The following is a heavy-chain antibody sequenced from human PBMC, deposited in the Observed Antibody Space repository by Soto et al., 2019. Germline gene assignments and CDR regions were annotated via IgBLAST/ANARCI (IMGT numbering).Heavy chain of an antibody. V-gene: IGHV1-58*01. CDR2: IVVGSGNT. J-gene: IGHJ6*02. CDR1: GFTFTSSA. Sequence: ASVKVSCKASGFTFTSSAVQWVRQARGQRLEWIGWIVVGSGNTNYAQKFQERVTITRDMXTSTAYMELSSLRSEDTAVYYCAADRVTENRKAYYYYGMDVWGQGTTVTVSS. D-gene: IGHD5-18*01. CDR3: AADRVTENRKAYYYYGMDV.